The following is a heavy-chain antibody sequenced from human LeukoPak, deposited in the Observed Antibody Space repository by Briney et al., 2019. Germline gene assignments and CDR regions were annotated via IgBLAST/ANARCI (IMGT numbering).Heavy chain of an antibody. V-gene: IGHV4-39*01. CDR2: IYYSGST. CDR1: GASINSRIYY. D-gene: IGHD5-18*01. CDR3: ARHSRGMGYSYGLGGYFDY. Sequence: SETLSLTCTVSGASINSRIYYWGWIRQPPGKGLGWIGSIYYSGSTYYNPSLKSRVTISVDTSKNQFSLKLSSVTAADTAVYYCARHSRGMGYSYGLGGYFDYWGQGTLVTVSS. J-gene: IGHJ4*02.